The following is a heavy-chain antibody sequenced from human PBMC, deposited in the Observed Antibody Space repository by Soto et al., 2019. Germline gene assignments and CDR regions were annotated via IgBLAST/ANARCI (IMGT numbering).Heavy chain of an antibody. Sequence: QVQLVQSGAEVKKPGSSVKVSCKASGGTFSSYAISWVRQAPGQGLEWMGGIIPIFGTANYAQKFQGRVTITADESTSTAYMELSSLRSEDTAVYYCARDHDYSKRRPQSYYYYGMDVWGQGTTVTVSS. V-gene: IGHV1-69*01. D-gene: IGHD4-4*01. CDR3: ARDHDYSKRRPQSYYYYGMDV. CDR1: GGTFSSYA. CDR2: IIPIFGTA. J-gene: IGHJ6*02.